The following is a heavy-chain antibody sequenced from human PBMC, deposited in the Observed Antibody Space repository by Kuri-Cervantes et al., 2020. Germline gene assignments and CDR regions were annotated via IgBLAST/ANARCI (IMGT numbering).Heavy chain of an antibody. J-gene: IGHJ5*02. D-gene: IGHD5-18*01. V-gene: IGHV3-74*01. CDR1: GFTFSSYW. CDR3: VRPYTAVVNWFDP. Sequence: GESLKISCAASGFTFSSYWMHWVRQAPGKGLVWVARINSAGIITTYADSVRGRFTISRDNAKNTLYLQMNSLRVEDTAVYYCVRPYTAVVNWFDPWGQGTLVTVSS. CDR2: INSAGIIT.